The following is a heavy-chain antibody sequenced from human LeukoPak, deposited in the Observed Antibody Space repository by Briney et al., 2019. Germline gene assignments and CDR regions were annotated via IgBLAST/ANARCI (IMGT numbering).Heavy chain of an antibody. CDR1: GGSISSYY. D-gene: IGHD2/OR15-2a*01. CDR2: IYTSGST. J-gene: IGHJ6*03. CDR3: AREGSMALMDYYYYMDV. V-gene: IGHV4-4*07. Sequence: SETLSLTCTVSGGSISSYYWGWIRQPAGKGLEWIGRIYTSGSTNYNPSLKSRVTMSVDTSKNQFSLKLSSVTAADTAVYYCAREGSMALMDYYYYMDVWGKGTTVTVSS.